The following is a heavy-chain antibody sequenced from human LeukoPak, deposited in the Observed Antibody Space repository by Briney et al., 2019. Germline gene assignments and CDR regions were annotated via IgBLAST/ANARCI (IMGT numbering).Heavy chain of an antibody. CDR2: ISDSPDIT. CDR3: ARRARVRMVYFYYFMDI. J-gene: IGHJ6*03. D-gene: IGHD2-8*01. Sequence: PGGSLRLSCAASGFTFNNYAMSWVRQAPGKGLEWLSLISDSPDITYYTDSVKGRFTISRSNSNNTVYLQMNNLRADDTAVYYCARRARVRMVYFYYFMDIWGKGTTVTVSS. CDR1: GFTFNNYA. V-gene: IGHV3-23*01.